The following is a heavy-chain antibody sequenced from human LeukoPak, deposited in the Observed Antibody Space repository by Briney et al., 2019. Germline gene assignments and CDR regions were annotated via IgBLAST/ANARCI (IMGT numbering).Heavy chain of an antibody. V-gene: IGHV3-53*01. CDR2: IYSGGTT. Sequence: GGSLRLSCAASGFTVSSNYMSWVRQAPGKGLERVSIIYSGGTTYYADSVKGRFTISRGNSKNTLYLQMNSLRAEDTAVYYCARGGGSSSHYWGQGTLVTVSS. CDR3: ARGGGSSSHY. D-gene: IGHD6-6*01. CDR1: GFTVSSNY. J-gene: IGHJ4*02.